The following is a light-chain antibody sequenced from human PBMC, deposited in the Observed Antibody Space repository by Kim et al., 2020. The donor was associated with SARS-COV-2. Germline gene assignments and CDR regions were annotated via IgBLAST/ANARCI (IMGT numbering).Light chain of an antibody. CDR3: QSYDSGLNDWV. CDR1: TSNIGAAYD. V-gene: IGLV1-40*01. Sequence: QSALTQPPSVSGAPGQRITLSCAGTTSNIGAAYDVNWYQFVPGAAPRLLIYGSSKRPSGVPDRFSGSKSVTSASLAISGLQAEDEADYYCQSYDSGLNDWVFGGGTQLTVL. J-gene: IGLJ3*02. CDR2: GSS.